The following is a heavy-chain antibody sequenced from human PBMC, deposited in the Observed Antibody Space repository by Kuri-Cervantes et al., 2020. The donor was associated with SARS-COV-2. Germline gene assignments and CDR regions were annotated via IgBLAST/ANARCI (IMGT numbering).Heavy chain of an antibody. CDR1: GGSISSGSYY. J-gene: IGHJ4*02. D-gene: IGHD3-16*02. Sequence: SETLSLTCTVSGGSISSGSYYWSWIRQPAGKGLEWIGRIYTSGSTNYNPSLKSRVTISVDTSKNQFSLKLSSVTAADTAVYYCASSRASMITFGGVIDNFDYWGQGTLVTVSS. V-gene: IGHV4-61*02. CDR3: ASSRASMITFGGVIDNFDY. CDR2: IYTSGST.